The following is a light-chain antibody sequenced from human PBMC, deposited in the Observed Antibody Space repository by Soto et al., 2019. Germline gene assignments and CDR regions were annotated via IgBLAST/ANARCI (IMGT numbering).Light chain of an antibody. J-gene: IGKJ1*01. Sequence: DIQMTQSASSLSAYVGDRVTITCRASQSISTYLNWYLQKPGKAPNLLIYTTSILESGVPSRFSGSGSGTDFTLTISSLQPEDFATYFCQQSYSRPRTFGQGTKVDIK. V-gene: IGKV1-39*01. CDR3: QQSYSRPRT. CDR2: TTS. CDR1: QSISTY.